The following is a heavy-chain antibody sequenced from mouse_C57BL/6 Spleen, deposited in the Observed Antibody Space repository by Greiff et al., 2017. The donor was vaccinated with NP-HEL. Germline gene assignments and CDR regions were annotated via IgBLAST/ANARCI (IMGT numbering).Heavy chain of an antibody. D-gene: IGHD2-5*01. J-gene: IGHJ4*01. V-gene: IGHV10-1*01. Sequence: EVQRVESGGGLVQPKGSLKLSCAASGFSFNTYAMNWVRQAPGKGLEWVARIRSKSNNYATYYADSVKDRFTISRDDSESMLYLQMNNLKTEDTAMYYCVRPYSNYVADAMDYWGQGTSVTVSS. CDR1: GFSFNTYA. CDR2: IRSKSNNYAT. CDR3: VRPYSNYVADAMDY.